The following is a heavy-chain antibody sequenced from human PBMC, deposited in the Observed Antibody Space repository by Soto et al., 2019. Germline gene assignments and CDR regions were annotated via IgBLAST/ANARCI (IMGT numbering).Heavy chain of an antibody. CDR2: INHSGST. CDR1: GFTFSSYG. J-gene: IGHJ6*02. D-gene: IGHD1-7*01. V-gene: IGHV4-34*01. CDR3: ARDSGTEGYYYGMDV. Sequence: GSLRLSCAASGFTFSSYGMHWVRQPPGKGLEWIGEINHSGSTNYNPSLKSRVTISVDTSKNQFSLKLSSVTAADTAVYYCARDSGTEGYYYGMDVWGQGTTVTVSS.